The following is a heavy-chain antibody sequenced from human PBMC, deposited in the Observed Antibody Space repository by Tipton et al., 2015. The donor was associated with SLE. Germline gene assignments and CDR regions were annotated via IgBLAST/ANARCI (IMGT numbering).Heavy chain of an antibody. CDR1: GYSISSGYY. V-gene: IGHV4-38-2*01. CDR3: ASGRLGYQDY. CDR2: IYHSGST. J-gene: IGHJ4*02. D-gene: IGHD3-3*01. Sequence: GLVKPSETLSLTCAVSGYSISSGYYWGWIRQPPGKGLEWIGSIYHSGSTYYNPSLKSRVTISVDTSKNQFSLKLSSVTAADTAVYYCASGRLGYQDYWGQGTLVTVSS.